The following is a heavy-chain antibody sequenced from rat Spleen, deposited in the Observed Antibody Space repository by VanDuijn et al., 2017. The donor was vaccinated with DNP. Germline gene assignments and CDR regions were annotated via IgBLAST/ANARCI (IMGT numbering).Heavy chain of an antibody. D-gene: IGHD4-3*01. CDR1: GYSITSNY. Sequence: EVQLQESGPGLVKPSQSLSLTCSVTGYSITSNYWGLIRQFPGNKMEYIGHISYSGSTNYNPSLKSRISITRDTSKNQFFLQLNSVTPEDTATYYCYHSGYAMDAWGQGTSVTVSS. CDR2: ISYSGST. CDR3: YHSGYAMDA. V-gene: IGHV3-1*01. J-gene: IGHJ4*01.